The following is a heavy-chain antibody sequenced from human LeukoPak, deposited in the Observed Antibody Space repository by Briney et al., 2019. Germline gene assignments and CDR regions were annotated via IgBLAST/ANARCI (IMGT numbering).Heavy chain of an antibody. Sequence: SETLSLTCTVSGGSISSYYWSWIRQPPGKGLEWIGYIYYSGSTNYNPSLKSRVAISVDTSKNQFSLKLSSVTAADTAVYYCALTPSYYDFWSGGLGWFDPWAREPWSPSPQ. CDR3: ALTPSYYDFWSGGLGWFDP. D-gene: IGHD3-3*01. J-gene: IGHJ5*02. V-gene: IGHV4-59*01. CDR1: GGSISSYY. CDR2: IYYSGST.